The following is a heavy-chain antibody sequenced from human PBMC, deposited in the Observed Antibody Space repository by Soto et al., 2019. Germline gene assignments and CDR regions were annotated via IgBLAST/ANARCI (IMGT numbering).Heavy chain of an antibody. J-gene: IGHJ4*01. D-gene: IGHD5-12*01. V-gene: IGHV3-74*01. CDR1: GFTLSNYL. CDR2: IDSDGSDK. Sequence: PVGSLRLSGAASGFTLSNYLMDWVRQGRGKGLVWVSRIDSDGSDKIYADSMNGRFTISRDNAKNTLFLQMHSLSAEDMAVYYCARDGYIGFDYWGHGTLVTVSS. CDR3: ARDGYIGFDY.